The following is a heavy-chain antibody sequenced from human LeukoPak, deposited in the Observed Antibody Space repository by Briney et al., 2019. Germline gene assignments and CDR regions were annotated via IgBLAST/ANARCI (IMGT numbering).Heavy chain of an antibody. J-gene: IGHJ4*02. CDR1: GGTFSSYA. Sequence: ASVKVSCKASGGTFSSYAISWVRQAPGQGLEWMGRIIPILGIANYAQKFQGRVTITADKSTSTAHMELSSLRSEDTAVYYCARDPRTQMTTVTTRDTGFDYWGQGTLVTVSS. D-gene: IGHD4-17*01. V-gene: IGHV1-69*04. CDR2: IIPILGIA. CDR3: ARDPRTQMTTVTTRDTGFDY.